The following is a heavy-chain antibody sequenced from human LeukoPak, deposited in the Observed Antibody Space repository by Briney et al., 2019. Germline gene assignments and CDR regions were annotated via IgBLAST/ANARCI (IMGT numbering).Heavy chain of an antibody. CDR3: VRGKRRFDS. V-gene: IGHV3-11*01. CDR1: GFNFSDYY. CDR2: TSNRAYRT. Sequence: PGGSLRLSCAASGFNFSDYYMSWIRQAPGGGLEWVSYTSNRAYRTYYAVSVKGRFTISRDNAKNSLYLQMNSLRVEDMAVYYCVRGKRRFDSWGQGTLATVSS. J-gene: IGHJ4*02.